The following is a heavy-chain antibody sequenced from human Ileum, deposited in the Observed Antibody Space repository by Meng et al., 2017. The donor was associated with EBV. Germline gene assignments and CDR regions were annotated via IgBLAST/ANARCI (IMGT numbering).Heavy chain of an antibody. V-gene: IGHV4-39*01. CDR1: GGSISMSNYC. J-gene: IGHJ4*02. D-gene: IGHD4-17*01. Sequence: QLLLQESGPGLVKPWYTLYLTCSGAGGSISMSNYCWGWFRQPPGKGLEWIQSSGYTDYTYYNPSLKSRVTISADKSKNQFSLRLNSLTAADTAVYYCAMGPDYAKTGYWGQGTLVTVSS. CDR2: SGYTDYT. CDR3: AMGPDYAKTGY.